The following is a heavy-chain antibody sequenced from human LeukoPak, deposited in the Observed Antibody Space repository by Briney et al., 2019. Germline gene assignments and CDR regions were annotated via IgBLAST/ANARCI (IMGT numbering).Heavy chain of an antibody. CDR2: IYHSGST. CDR3: ARYLHYRFGELWFDV. CDR1: GGSISSGGYY. J-gene: IGHJ6*04. Sequence: SETLSLTCTVSGGSISSGGYYWSWIRQPPGKGLEWIGYIYHSGSTYYNPSLKSRVTISVDRPKNQFSLKLSSVTAADTAVYYCARYLHYRFGELWFDVWGKGTTVTVSS. V-gene: IGHV4-30-2*01. D-gene: IGHD3-10*01.